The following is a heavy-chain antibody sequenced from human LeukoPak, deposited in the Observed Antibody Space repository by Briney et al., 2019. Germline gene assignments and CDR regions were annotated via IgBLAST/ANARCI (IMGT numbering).Heavy chain of an antibody. CDR3: AKDPYCSSTSCYGRSWFDP. J-gene: IGHJ5*02. V-gene: IGHV3-30*18. Sequence: GRSLRLSCAASGFTFSSYGMHWVRQAPGKGLEWVAVISYDGSNKYYADSVKGQFTISRDNSKNTLYLQMNSLRAEDTAVYYCAKDPYCSSTSCYGRSWFDPWGQGTLVTVSS. CDR2: ISYDGSNK. D-gene: IGHD2-2*01. CDR1: GFTFSSYG.